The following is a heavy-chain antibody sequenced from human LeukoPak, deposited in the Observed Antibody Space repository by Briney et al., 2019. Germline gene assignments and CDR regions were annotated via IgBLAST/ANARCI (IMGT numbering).Heavy chain of an antibody. Sequence: ASVKVSCKASGGTFSSYAISWVRQAPGQGLQWMGWISAYNGNTNYAQQLQGRVTITTDTSTSTDYLELSSLRSEDTAVYYCARDNSVRDEAWWFNPWGQGTLVTVSS. J-gene: IGHJ5*02. CDR3: ARDNSVRDEAWWFNP. CDR1: GGTFSSYA. V-gene: IGHV1-18*01. CDR2: ISAYNGNT. D-gene: IGHD5-24*01.